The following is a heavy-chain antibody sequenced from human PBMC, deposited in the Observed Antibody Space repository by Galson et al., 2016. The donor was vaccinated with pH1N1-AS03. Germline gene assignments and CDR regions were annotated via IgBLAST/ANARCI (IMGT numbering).Heavy chain of an antibody. CDR3: ARGSSTTVFGVVTSCGMDV. CDR2: IYDSGYS. J-gene: IGHJ6*02. CDR1: GGSITSNY. V-gene: IGHV4-59*01. D-gene: IGHD3-3*01. Sequence: SETLSLTCTVSGGSITSNYWSWIRQPPGKGLEWIGYIYDSGYSNYNPSLKSRVTISEDTSKNQFSLKLSSVTTADTAVYYCARGSSTTVFGVVTSCGMDVWGQGTTVIVSS.